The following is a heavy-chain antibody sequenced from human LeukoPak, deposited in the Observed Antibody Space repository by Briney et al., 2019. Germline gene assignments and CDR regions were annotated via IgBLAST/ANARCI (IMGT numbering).Heavy chain of an antibody. Sequence: SETLSLTCAVYGGSFSGYYWSWIRQPPGKGLEWIGEINHSGSTNYNPSLKSRVTISVDTSKNQFSLKLSSVTAAVTAVYYCARGIVGATSAFDYWGQGTLVTVSS. J-gene: IGHJ4*02. V-gene: IGHV4-34*01. CDR1: GGSFSGYY. CDR2: INHSGST. CDR3: ARGIVGATSAFDY. D-gene: IGHD1-26*01.